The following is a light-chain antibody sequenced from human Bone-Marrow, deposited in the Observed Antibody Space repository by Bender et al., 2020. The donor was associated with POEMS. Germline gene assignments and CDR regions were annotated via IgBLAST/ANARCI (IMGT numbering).Light chain of an antibody. CDR2: EVT. Sequence: QSALTQPPSVSGSPGQSITISCTGTTSDVGNYNLVSWYQQHPGKVPKLIIYEVTKRPSGISPRFSGSKSGNTAYLTISGLQAEDEADYYCCSTKVFGTGTKVIVL. CDR1: TSDVGNYNL. V-gene: IGLV2-23*02. CDR3: CSTKV. J-gene: IGLJ1*01.